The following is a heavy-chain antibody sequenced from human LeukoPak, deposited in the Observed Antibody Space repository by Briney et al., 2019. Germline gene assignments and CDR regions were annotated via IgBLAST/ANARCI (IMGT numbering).Heavy chain of an antibody. D-gene: IGHD1-26*01. J-gene: IGHJ4*02. Sequence: GGSLRLSCAASGFTFSNAWMSWVRQAPGKGLEWDGRIKSKTDGGTTDYAAPVKGRFTISRDDSKNTLYLQMNSLKTEDTAVYYCTTQVGATESSFDYWGQGTLVTVSS. CDR3: TTQVGATESSFDY. V-gene: IGHV3-15*01. CDR2: IKSKTDGGTT. CDR1: GFTFSNAW.